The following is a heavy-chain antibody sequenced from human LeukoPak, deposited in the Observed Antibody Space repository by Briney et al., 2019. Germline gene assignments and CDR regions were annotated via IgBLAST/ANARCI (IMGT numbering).Heavy chain of an antibody. CDR1: GGSISSGSYY. CDR3: ASTNPSDWFDP. Sequence: SQTLSLTCTVSGGSISSGSYYWSWIRQPAGKGLEWIGHIYTSGSTNYNPSLKSRVTISVDTSKNQFSLKLNSVTAADTAVYYCASTNPSDWFDPWGQGTLVTVSS. V-gene: IGHV4-61*09. CDR2: IYTSGST. J-gene: IGHJ5*02. D-gene: IGHD2-2*01.